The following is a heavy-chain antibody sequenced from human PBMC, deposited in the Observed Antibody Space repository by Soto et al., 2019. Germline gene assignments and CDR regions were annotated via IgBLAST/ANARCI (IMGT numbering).Heavy chain of an antibody. D-gene: IGHD4-17*01. CDR2: MYSGGST. Sequence: TGGSLRLSCAASGFTVSSNYMSWVRQAPGKGLEWVSVMYSGGSTYYAGSGKGRFTISRDNSKNTLYLQMNSLRAEDTAVYYCATPTTVTTNYYYGMDVWGQGTTVTVSS. V-gene: IGHV3-53*01. CDR3: ATPTTVTTNYYYGMDV. CDR1: GFTVSSNY. J-gene: IGHJ6*02.